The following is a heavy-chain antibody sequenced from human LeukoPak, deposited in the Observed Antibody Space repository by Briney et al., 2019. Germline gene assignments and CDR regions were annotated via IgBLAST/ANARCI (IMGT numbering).Heavy chain of an antibody. CDR2: ISGSGGRT. CDR1: GFSFSNYE. J-gene: IGHJ4*02. V-gene: IGHV3-23*01. CDR3: AKVGATRSY. Sequence: GGSLRLSCAASGFSFSNYEMSWVRQAPGKGLEWVSSISGSGGRTYYADSVKGRFTISRDNSKNTLYLQMNSLRAEDTAVYYCAKVGATRSYWGQGTLVTVSS. D-gene: IGHD1-26*01.